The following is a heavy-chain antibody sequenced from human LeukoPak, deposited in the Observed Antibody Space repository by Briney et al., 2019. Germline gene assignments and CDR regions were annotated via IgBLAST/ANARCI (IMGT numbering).Heavy chain of an antibody. D-gene: IGHD1-1*01. J-gene: IGHJ6*04. CDR2: MNPNNGNT. V-gene: IGHV1-8*01. CDR1: GYTFTSYD. CDR3: ARALAGTAELDV. Sequence: ASVKVSCKASGYTFTSYDIHWVRQATGQGLEWMGWMNPNNGNTGDAQKFQGRVTMTRDPSISTAYMELSSLRSEDTGVYFCARALAGTAELDVWGKGTTVIVSS.